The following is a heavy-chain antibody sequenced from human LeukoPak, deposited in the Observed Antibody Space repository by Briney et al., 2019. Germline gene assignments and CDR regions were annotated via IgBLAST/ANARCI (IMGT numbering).Heavy chain of an antibody. CDR1: GGTFSSYA. Sequence: ASVKVSCKASGGTFSSYAISWVRQAPGQGLEWMGGIIPIFGTANYAQKFQGRVTITADKSTSTAYMELSSLRSDDTAVYYCARGPQYSSSWATLYYYYYYMDVWGKGTTVTVSS. CDR3: ARGPQYSSSWATLYYYYYYMDV. D-gene: IGHD6-13*01. J-gene: IGHJ6*03. V-gene: IGHV1-69*06. CDR2: IIPIFGTA.